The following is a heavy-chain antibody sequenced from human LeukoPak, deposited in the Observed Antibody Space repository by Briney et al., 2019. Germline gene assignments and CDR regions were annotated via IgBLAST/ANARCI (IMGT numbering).Heavy chain of an antibody. J-gene: IGHJ4*02. Sequence: GESLRISCKGSGYTFSNYFIAWVRQMPEKGLQWMGVIYPDDSDTRYSPSFQGQVTISADKSISTAYLQWSSLKASDTAMYYCASPSRDGKYSSGWYRPLDYWGQGTLVTVSS. CDR2: IYPDDSDT. V-gene: IGHV5-51*01. D-gene: IGHD6-19*01. CDR3: ASPSRDGKYSSGWYRPLDY. CDR1: GYTFSNYF.